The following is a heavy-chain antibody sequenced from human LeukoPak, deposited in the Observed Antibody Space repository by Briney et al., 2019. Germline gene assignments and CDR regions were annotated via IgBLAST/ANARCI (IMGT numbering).Heavy chain of an antibody. CDR2: INPNSGGT. Sequence: GASVKVSCKASGYTFTGYYMHWVRQAPGQGLEWMGWINPNSGGTNYAQKFQGRVTMTRDTSISTAYMELSRLRSDDTAVYYCARGAAVRRTVDKNYYYYYMDVWGKGTTVTVSS. J-gene: IGHJ6*03. D-gene: IGHD6-13*01. V-gene: IGHV1-2*02. CDR3: ARGAAVRRTVDKNYYYYYMDV. CDR1: GYTFTGYY.